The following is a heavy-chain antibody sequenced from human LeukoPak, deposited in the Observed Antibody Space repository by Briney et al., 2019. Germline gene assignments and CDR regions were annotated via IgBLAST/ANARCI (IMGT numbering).Heavy chain of an antibody. CDR2: ISAYNGNT. D-gene: IGHD3-22*01. J-gene: IGHJ4*02. CDR1: GYTFTSYG. CDR3: ARDPYYYDSSGYYYFDY. V-gene: IGHV1-18*01. Sequence: GASVKVSCQASGYTFTSYGISWVRQAPGQGLEWMGWISAYNGNTNYAQKLQSRVTMTTDTSTSTAYMELRSLRSDDTAVYYCARDPYYYDSSGYYYFDYWGQGTLVTVSS.